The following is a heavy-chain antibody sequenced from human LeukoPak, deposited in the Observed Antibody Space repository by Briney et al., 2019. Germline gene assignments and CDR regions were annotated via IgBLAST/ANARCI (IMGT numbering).Heavy chain of an antibody. Sequence: QPGGSLRLSCAASGFTFSTYWMSWVRQAPGKGLEWVANIKQGGSDKYYVDSVKGRFTISRDNAKNSLFLQMNSLRAEDTAVYYCARVRCSSNSCFPDYWGQGTLVTASS. CDR3: ARVRCSSNSCFPDY. V-gene: IGHV3-7*01. D-gene: IGHD2-2*01. J-gene: IGHJ4*02. CDR2: IKQGGSDK. CDR1: GFTFSTYW.